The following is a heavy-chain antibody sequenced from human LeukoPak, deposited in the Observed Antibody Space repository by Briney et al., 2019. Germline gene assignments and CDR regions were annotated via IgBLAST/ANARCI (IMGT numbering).Heavy chain of an antibody. CDR1: EFTFSTYT. CDR3: ARAKADTGGFFSFDY. Sequence: GGSLGLSCAASEFTFSTYTMSWVRQAPGMGLEWVSSISSGGNYIYYADSVKGRFTISRDNAKNSLYLQMNSLRAEDTAVYYCARAKADTGGFFSFDYWGQGTLVTVSS. V-gene: IGHV3-21*01. CDR2: ISSGGNYI. D-gene: IGHD5-18*01. J-gene: IGHJ4*02.